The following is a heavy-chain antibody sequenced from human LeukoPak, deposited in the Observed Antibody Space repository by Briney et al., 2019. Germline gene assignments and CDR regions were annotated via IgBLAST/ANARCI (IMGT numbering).Heavy chain of an antibody. V-gene: IGHV3-23*01. CDR2: ISGSGGST. J-gene: IGHJ4*02. CDR3: AKDYYGSGSGLVIDY. Sequence: PGGSLRLSCAASGFTFSSYAMSWVRQAPGKGLEWVSAISGSGGSTYYADSVKGRFTTSRDNSKNTLYLQMNSLRAEDTAVYYCAKDYYGSGSGLVIDYWGQGTLVTVSS. D-gene: IGHD3-10*01. CDR1: GFTFSSYA.